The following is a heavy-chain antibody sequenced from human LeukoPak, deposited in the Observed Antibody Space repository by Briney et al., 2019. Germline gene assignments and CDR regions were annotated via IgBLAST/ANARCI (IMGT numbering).Heavy chain of an antibody. J-gene: IGHJ4*02. CDR2: IYTSGST. Sequence: PSETLSLTCTVSGGSISSYYWSWIRQPAGKGLEWIGRIYTSGSTNYNPSLKSRVTMSVDTSKNQFSLKLSSVTAADTAVYYCARGGEGNYYYDSSGIFDYWGQGTLVTVFS. D-gene: IGHD3-22*01. V-gene: IGHV4-4*07. CDR1: GGSISSYY. CDR3: ARGGEGNYYYDSSGIFDY.